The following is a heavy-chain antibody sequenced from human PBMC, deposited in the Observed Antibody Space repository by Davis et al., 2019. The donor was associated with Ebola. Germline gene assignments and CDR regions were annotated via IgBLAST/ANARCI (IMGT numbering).Heavy chain of an antibody. D-gene: IGHD2-2*01. CDR2: INAGNGNT. CDR3: AVVEVVPAAMEYGMDV. V-gene: IGHV1-3*01. CDR1: AYTFTSYA. J-gene: IGHJ6*02. Sequence: ASAQVSCKASAYTFTSYAMHWVRQAPGQRLEWMGWINAGNGNTKYSQKFQGRVTITRDTSASTAYMELSSLRSEDTAVYYYAVVEVVPAAMEYGMDVWGQGTTVTVSS.